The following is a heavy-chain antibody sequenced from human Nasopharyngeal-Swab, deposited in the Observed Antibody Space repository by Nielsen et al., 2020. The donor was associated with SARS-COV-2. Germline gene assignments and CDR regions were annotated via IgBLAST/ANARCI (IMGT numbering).Heavy chain of an antibody. CDR3: ARGGSSFPFDY. Sequence: GESLKISCAGSGFTLSTYWMSWVRQAPGKGLEWVANIKQDGSEKYYADSVKGRFTISRDDANNSLYLQMNSLRAGDTGVYYCARGGSSFPFDYWGPGTLVTVSS. J-gene: IGHJ4*02. D-gene: IGHD6-13*01. CDR1: GFTLSTYW. CDR2: IKQDGSEK. V-gene: IGHV3-7*01.